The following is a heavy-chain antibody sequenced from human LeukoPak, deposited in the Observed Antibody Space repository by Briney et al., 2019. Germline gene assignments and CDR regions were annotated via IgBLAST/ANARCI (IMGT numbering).Heavy chain of an antibody. CDR1: GGSISSYY. J-gene: IGHJ4*02. CDR3: TTGPDYYNSSSYYSHY. Sequence: SETLSLTCTVSGGSISSYYWSWISQPPGKGLEWIGEINQSGSIKYNPSLKSRVTISVDTSNNQFSLKLSSVTAADTAVYYCTTGPDYYNSSSYYSHYWGQGTLVTVSS. D-gene: IGHD3-22*01. CDR2: INQSGSI. V-gene: IGHV4-34*01.